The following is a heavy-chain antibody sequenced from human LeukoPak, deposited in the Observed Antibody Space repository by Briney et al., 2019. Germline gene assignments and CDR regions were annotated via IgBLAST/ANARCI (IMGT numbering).Heavy chain of an antibody. V-gene: IGHV1-2*02. CDR1: GYTFTSYA. CDR2: ITPSGGT. Sequence: GASVKVFCKASGYTFTSYAIHWLRQPPGQGLEWMGWITPSGGTNYPQKVHGRVAITLDTSITTDYMDLSRLTSDDTAVYYCARGRGYNYGYDYWGQGTLVTVSS. J-gene: IGHJ4*02. CDR3: ARGRGYNYGYDY. D-gene: IGHD5-18*01.